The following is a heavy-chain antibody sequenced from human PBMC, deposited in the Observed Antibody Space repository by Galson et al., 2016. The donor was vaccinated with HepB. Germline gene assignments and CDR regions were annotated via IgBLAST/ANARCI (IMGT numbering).Heavy chain of an antibody. V-gene: IGHV1-18*04. CDR3: ARSGDGNWFET. CDR2: ISGYDGTT. Sequence: SVKVSCKASGYTFTTFGIAWARRAPGQGLEWMGWISGYDGTTHYAQNLQGRTTMTADTSTTTVHMELRSLRSDDTAMYYCARSGDGNWFETWGQGTLVTVSS. CDR1: GYTFTTFG. D-gene: IGHD7-27*01. J-gene: IGHJ5*02.